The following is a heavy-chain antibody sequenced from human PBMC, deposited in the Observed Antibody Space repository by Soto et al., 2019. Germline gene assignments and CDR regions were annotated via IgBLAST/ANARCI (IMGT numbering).Heavy chain of an antibody. CDR2: IIGDGSGA. V-gene: IGHV3-74*01. CDR3: AKDGSASYPGGEYFDY. CDR1: GFTFNTAW. Sequence: EVQLVESGGGLVQPGGSLRLSCVASGFTFNTAWMHWVRQAPGKGLVWLSRIIGDGSGADYAASVRGRFTISRDNAKNTVYLQMNSLRAEDTAVYHCAKDGSASYPGGEYFDYWGQGILVTVSP. J-gene: IGHJ4*02. D-gene: IGHD1-26*01.